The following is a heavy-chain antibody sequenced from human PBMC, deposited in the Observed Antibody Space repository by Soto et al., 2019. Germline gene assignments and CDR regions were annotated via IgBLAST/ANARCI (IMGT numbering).Heavy chain of an antibody. Sequence: GGSLRLSCAASGFTFSSYSMNWVRQAPGKGLEWVSSISSSGSYIYYADSVKGRFTISRDNAKNSLYLQMNSLRAEDRAVYYCASLVATGYWGQGTLVTVSS. CDR3: ASLVATGY. D-gene: IGHD5-12*01. CDR2: ISSSGSYI. CDR1: GFTFSSYS. J-gene: IGHJ4*02. V-gene: IGHV3-21*01.